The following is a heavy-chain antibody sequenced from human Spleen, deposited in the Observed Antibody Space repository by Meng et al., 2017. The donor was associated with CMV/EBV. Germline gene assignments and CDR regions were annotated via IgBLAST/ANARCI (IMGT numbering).Heavy chain of an antibody. J-gene: IGHJ6*02. CDR1: GFTFSSYE. V-gene: IGHV3-48*03. D-gene: IGHD5-18*01. CDR2: IDATANNM. CDR3: ARDVSPDSYGYWTAPDV. Sequence: GESLKISCAGPGFTFSSYEMNWVRQAPGKGLVWVSYIDATANNMYYADSVKGRFAIARDDAKNSLFLQMNSLRAEDTAVYYCARDVSPDSYGYWTAPDVWGQGTTVTVSS.